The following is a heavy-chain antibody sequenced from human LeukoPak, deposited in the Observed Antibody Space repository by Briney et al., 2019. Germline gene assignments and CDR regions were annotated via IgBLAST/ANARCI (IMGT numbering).Heavy chain of an antibody. CDR1: GFTFSSYA. D-gene: IGHD5-24*01. CDR3: ARGRDGYKWDYYCDYYMDV. V-gene: IGHV3-64*01. J-gene: IGHJ6*03. CDR2: ISSNGGST. Sequence: GWSLRLSCAASGFTFSSYAMHWVRQAPGQGLEYVSAISSNGGSTYYANSVKGRFTISRDNSKNTLYLQMGSLRAEDMAVYYCARGRDGYKWDYYCDYYMDVWGKGTTVTISS.